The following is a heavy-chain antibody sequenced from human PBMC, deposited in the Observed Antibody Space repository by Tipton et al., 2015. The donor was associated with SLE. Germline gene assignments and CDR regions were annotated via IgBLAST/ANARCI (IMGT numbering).Heavy chain of an antibody. CDR2: IWYDGSNK. CDR3: ATQLVPYYYGMDV. D-gene: IGHD6-13*01. V-gene: IGHV3-33*01. CDR1: GFTFSSYG. Sequence: RSLRLSCAASGFTFSSYGMHWVRQAPGKGLEWVAVIWYDGSNKYYADYVKGRFTISRDNSKNTLYLQMNSLRAEVTAAYYCATQLVPYYYGMDVWGQWTTVTVSS. J-gene: IGHJ6*02.